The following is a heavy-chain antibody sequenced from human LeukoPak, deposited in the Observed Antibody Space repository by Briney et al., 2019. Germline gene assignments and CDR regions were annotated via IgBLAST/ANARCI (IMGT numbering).Heavy chain of an antibody. D-gene: IGHD2-2*01. CDR2: ISSSSSYI. J-gene: IGHJ4*02. Sequence: GGSLRLSCAASGFTFSSYSMNWVRQAPGKGLEWVSSISSSSSYIYYADSVKGRFTISRDNAKNSLYLQMNSLRAEDTAVYYCARDRGVGSSTSCYGYWGQGTLVTVSS. CDR1: GFTFSSYS. V-gene: IGHV3-21*01. CDR3: ARDRGVGSSTSCYGY.